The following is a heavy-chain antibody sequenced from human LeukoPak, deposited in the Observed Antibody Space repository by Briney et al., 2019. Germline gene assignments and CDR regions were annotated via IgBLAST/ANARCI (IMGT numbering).Heavy chain of an antibody. D-gene: IGHD6-13*01. V-gene: IGHV4-59*12. CDR3: ARLVSSSWNYYYYYGMDV. J-gene: IGHJ6*02. CDR2: IYYSGST. CDR1: GGSISSYY. Sequence: PSETLSLTCTVSGGSISSYYWSWIRQPPGKGLEWIGYIYYSGSTNYNPSLKSRVTISVDTPKNQFSLNLSSVTAADTAVYYCARLVSSSWNYYYYYGMDVWGQGTTVTVSS.